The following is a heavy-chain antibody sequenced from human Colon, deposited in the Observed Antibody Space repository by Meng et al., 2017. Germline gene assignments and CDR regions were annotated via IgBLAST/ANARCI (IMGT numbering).Heavy chain of an antibody. J-gene: IGHJ4*02. Sequence: QVQLQESGPGPVKPSGTLSLTCDVYGGSISSSNWWSWVRQPPGKGLEWIGEIFHSGSTNYNPSLKSRVTISVDKSKNEFSLKVRSVTAADTAVYYCARVADFWGGRQYYFDYWGQGSLVTVSS. D-gene: IGHD3-3*01. CDR3: ARVADFWGGRQYYFDY. V-gene: IGHV4-4*02. CDR1: GGSISSSNW. CDR2: IFHSGST.